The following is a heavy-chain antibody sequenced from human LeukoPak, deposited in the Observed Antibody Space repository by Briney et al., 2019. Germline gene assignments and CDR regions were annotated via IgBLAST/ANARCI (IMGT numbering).Heavy chain of an antibody. J-gene: IGHJ4*02. CDR2: TSSSSAYT. V-gene: IGHV3-11*06. CDR1: GFTFSDYY. Sequence: PGGSLRLSCAASGFTFSDYYMSWIRQAPGKGLEWVSYTSSSSAYTDYADSVKGRFTISRDNAKKSLYLQMNSLRAEDTAVYYCARESGLRLTTRYFDYWGQGTLVTVSS. CDR3: ARESGLRLTTRYFDY. D-gene: IGHD4-17*01.